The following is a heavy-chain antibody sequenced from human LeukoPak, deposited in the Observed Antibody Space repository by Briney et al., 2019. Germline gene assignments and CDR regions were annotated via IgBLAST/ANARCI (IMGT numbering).Heavy chain of an antibody. CDR3: AREEIAVAGNWFDP. D-gene: IGHD6-19*01. CDR1: GHTFSGYY. CDR2: IKPNSGGT. J-gene: IGHJ5*02. Sequence: ASVKVSCKASGHTFSGYYMHWVRQAPGQVLEWMGRIKPNSGGTNFAQKFQGRVTMTRDTSISTAYMELSRLRSDDTAVYYCAREEIAVAGNWFDPWGQGTLVTVSS. V-gene: IGHV1-2*02.